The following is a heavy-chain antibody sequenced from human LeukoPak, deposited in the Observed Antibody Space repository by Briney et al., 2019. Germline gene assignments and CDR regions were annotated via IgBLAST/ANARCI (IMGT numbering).Heavy chain of an antibody. V-gene: IGHV3-21*01. CDR2: ISSSSSYI. Sequence: GGSLRLSCAASGFTLSSYSMNWVRQAPGKGLEWVSSISSSSSYIYYADSVKGRFTISRDNAKNSLYLQMNSLRAEDTAVYYCARPLSGSSWYYFDYWGQGTLVTVSS. CDR1: GFTLSSYS. CDR3: ARPLSGSSWYYFDY. D-gene: IGHD6-13*01. J-gene: IGHJ4*02.